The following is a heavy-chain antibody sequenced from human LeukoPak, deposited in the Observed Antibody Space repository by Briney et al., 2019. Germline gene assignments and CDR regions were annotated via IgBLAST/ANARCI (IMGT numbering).Heavy chain of an antibody. CDR2: IVVGSGNT. D-gene: IGHD3-10*01. V-gene: IGHV1-58*02. J-gene: IGHJ5*02. Sequence: GTSVKVSCKASGFTFTSSAMQWVRQARGQRLEWIGWIVVGSGNTNYAQKFQERVTITRDMSTSTAYMELSSLRSEDTAVYYCARACISMVRGVTNRGWFDPWGQGTLVTVSS. CDR1: GFTFTSSA. CDR3: ARACISMVRGVTNRGWFDP.